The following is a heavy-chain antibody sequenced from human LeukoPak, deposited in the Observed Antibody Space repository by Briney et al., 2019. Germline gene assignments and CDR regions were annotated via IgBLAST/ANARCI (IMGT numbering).Heavy chain of an antibody. D-gene: IGHD3-9*01. J-gene: IGHJ4*02. CDR1: GFTFSSYL. V-gene: IGHV3-7*01. Sequence: PGGSLRLSCAASGFTFSSYLMSWVRQAPGKGLEWVANIKQDGSEKYYVDSVKGRFTISRDNAKNSLYLQMNSLRAEDTAVYYCARVSSYYDILTGVYDYWGQGTLVTVSS. CDR3: ARVSSYYDILTGVYDY. CDR2: IKQDGSEK.